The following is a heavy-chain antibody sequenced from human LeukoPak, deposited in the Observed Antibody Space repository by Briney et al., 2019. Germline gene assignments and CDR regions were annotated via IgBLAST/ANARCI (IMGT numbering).Heavy chain of an antibody. CDR3: ARDPRGSPYYFDY. D-gene: IGHD1-26*01. V-gene: IGHV3-30-3*01. J-gene: IGHJ4*02. CDR1: GVTFSIYA. Sequence: GGSLRLSCAASGVTFSIYAMHWVRQAPGKGLEWGAVISYVGTNKNYADSVKGRVTISRDNSKNTVYLQMNSLRVEDAAVYYCARDPRGSPYYFDYWGQGTLVTVSS. CDR2: ISYVGTNK.